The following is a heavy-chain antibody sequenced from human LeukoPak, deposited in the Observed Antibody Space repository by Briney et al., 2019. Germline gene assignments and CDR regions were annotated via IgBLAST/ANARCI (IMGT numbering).Heavy chain of an antibody. V-gene: IGHV3-30*18. D-gene: IGHD1-26*01. J-gene: IGHJ4*02. Sequence: PGRSLRLSCAASGFTFSSYGMHWARQAPGKGLEWVAVISYDGSNKYYADSVKGRFTISRDNSKNTLYLQMNSLRAEDTAVYYCAKGRGGYSGSLDYWGQGTLVTVSS. CDR2: ISYDGSNK. CDR1: GFTFSSYG. CDR3: AKGRGGYSGSLDY.